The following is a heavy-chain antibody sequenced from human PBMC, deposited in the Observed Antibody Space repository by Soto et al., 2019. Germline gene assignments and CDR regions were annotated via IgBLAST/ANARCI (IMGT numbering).Heavy chain of an antibody. CDR2: IRSKTNNYAT. D-gene: IGHD5-12*01. V-gene: IGHV3-73*01. CDR1: GFTFSGSA. CDR3: TRLSETYSGYSDY. J-gene: IGHJ4*02. Sequence: GGSLRLSCAASGFTFSGSAMQWVRQASGKGLEWVGRIRSKTNNYATAYAASVKGRLTISRDDSENTAYLQMNSLKTDDTAVYYCTRLSETYSGYSDYWGQGTLVTVSS.